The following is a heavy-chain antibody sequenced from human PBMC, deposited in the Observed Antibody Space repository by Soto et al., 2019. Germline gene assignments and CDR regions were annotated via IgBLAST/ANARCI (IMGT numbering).Heavy chain of an antibody. J-gene: IGHJ6*02. D-gene: IGHD2-2*01. CDR3: PRTGAQRGGPTKCYYGLDV. V-gene: IGHV2-70*01. Sequence: SGPTLVNPTQTLTLTCTFSGFSLSTSGMCVSWIRQPPGKALGWLALIDWADDKFYSTSLKTRLAVSKDTSKNQVVLTMTDMDPETTDTYSSPRTGAQRGGPTKCYYGLDVWRRGTTVAASS. CDR1: GFSLSTSGMC. CDR2: IDWADDK.